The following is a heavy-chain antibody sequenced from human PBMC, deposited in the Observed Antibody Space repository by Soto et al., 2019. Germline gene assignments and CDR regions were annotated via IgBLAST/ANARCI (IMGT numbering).Heavy chain of an antibody. J-gene: IGHJ3*02. CDR2: ISSSSSYI. CDR1: GFTFSSYS. Sequence: EGSLRLSCAASGFTFSSYSMNWVRQAPGKGLEWVSSISSSSSYIYYADSVKGRFTISRDNAKNSLYLQMNSLRAEDTAVYYCARFYGDYDAFDIWGQGTMVTVSS. D-gene: IGHD4-17*01. CDR3: ARFYGDYDAFDI. V-gene: IGHV3-21*01.